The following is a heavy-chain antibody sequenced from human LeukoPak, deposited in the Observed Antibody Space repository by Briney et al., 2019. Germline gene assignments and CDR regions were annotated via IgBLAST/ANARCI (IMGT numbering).Heavy chain of an antibody. Sequence: PGGSLRLSCAASGFTFSNFAMNWVRQAPGKGLEWVSGISWNSGSIGYADSVKGRFTISRDNAKNSLYLQMNSLRAEDTALYYCAKDTGDYADRYFDLWGRGTLVTVSS. V-gene: IGHV3-9*01. D-gene: IGHD4-17*01. CDR3: AKDTGDYADRYFDL. J-gene: IGHJ2*01. CDR2: ISWNSGSI. CDR1: GFTFSNFA.